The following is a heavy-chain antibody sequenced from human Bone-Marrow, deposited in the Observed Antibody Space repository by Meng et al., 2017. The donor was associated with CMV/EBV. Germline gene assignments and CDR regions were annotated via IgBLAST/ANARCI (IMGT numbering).Heavy chain of an antibody. CDR3: ARRGGTDCSSTSCYTAFDY. Sequence: GESLKISCAASGFTFSSYSMNWVRQAPGKGLEWVSSISSSSSYIYYADSVKGRFTISRDNAKNSLYLQMNTLRAEDTAVYYCARRGGTDCSSTSCYTAFDYWGQGTLVTFSS. V-gene: IGHV3-21*01. D-gene: IGHD2-2*02. CDR1: GFTFSSYS. CDR2: ISSSSSYI. J-gene: IGHJ4*02.